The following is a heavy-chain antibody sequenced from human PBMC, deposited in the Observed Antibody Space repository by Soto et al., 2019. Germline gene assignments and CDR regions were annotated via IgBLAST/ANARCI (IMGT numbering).Heavy chain of an antibody. Sequence: SVKVSCQGSGITYTYVYMHLVRLTPGQALEWMGWITPFNGNTKYAQKFQDRVTFTGDTSLNTAYMELSSLRSDDTAMFYCASGRYDASGYFDYWGQGTLVTISS. J-gene: IGHJ4*02. V-gene: IGHV1-45*02. CDR2: ITPFNGNT. CDR3: ASGRYDASGYFDY. D-gene: IGHD3-22*01. CDR1: GITYTYVY.